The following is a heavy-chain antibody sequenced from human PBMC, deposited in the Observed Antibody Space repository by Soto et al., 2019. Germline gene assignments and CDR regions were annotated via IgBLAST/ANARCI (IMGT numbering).Heavy chain of an antibody. CDR1: GGSISSYY. CDR3: ARPPHLGYCSGGSCPKNYSSDF. Sequence: SETLSLTCAVSGGSISSYYWSWIRQPPGKGLEWIGYIYYSGSTNYNPSLKSRVTISVDTYKNQFSLKLSSVPAADTAVSYCARPPHLGYCSGGSCPKNYSSDFSGKGTLITVSS. V-gene: IGHV4-59*01. D-gene: IGHD2-15*01. CDR2: IYYSGST. J-gene: IGHJ4*02.